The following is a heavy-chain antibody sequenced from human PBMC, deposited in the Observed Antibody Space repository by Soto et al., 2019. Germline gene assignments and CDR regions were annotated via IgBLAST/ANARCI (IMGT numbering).Heavy chain of an antibody. J-gene: IGHJ4*02. CDR2: ITSSSSYI. V-gene: IGHV3-21*01. D-gene: IGHD6-19*01. Sequence: GSLRLSCAASGFTFNSYTMNWVRQAPGKGLEWVSSITSSSSYIYYADSVKGRFTVSRDNAKNSVYLQVDSLRAEDTALYYCARGSYNSGWLVDCWGQGTLVTVSS. CDR3: ARGSYNSGWLVDC. CDR1: GFTFNSYT.